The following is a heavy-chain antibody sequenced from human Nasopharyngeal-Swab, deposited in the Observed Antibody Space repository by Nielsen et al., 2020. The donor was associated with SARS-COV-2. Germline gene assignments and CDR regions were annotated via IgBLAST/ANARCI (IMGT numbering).Heavy chain of an antibody. CDR2: ISSRGVTT. Sequence: GGSLRLSCAASGLTFYSFPMSWVRQAPGKGLEWVASISSRGVTTYYADSVKGRFTISRDNSKNTLYLQMNSLRAEDTAVYYCVKGGALVPFDYWGQGTLVTVSS. D-gene: IGHD5-18*01. V-gene: IGHV3-23*01. CDR1: GLTFYSFP. J-gene: IGHJ4*02. CDR3: VKGGALVPFDY.